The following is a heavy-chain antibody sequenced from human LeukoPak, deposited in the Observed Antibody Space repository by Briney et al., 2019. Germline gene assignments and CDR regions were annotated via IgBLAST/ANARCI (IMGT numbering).Heavy chain of an antibody. V-gene: IGHV4-61*01. CDR1: GGSVSSGSYY. Sequence: SETLSLTCAVSGGSVSSGSYYWSWIRQPPGKGLGWIGYIYYSGSTNYNPSLKSRVTISVDMSRNQFSLKLSSVTAADTAVYYCARDTPTYFDYWGQGTLVTVSS. D-gene: IGHD1-26*01. CDR2: IYYSGST. J-gene: IGHJ4*02. CDR3: ARDTPTYFDY.